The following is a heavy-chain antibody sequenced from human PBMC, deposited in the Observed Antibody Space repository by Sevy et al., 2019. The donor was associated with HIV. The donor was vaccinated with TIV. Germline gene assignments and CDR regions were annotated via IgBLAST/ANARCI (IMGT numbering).Heavy chain of an antibody. CDR1: GFTFSSYS. Sequence: GGSLRLSCAASGFTFSSYSMNWVRQAPGKGLEWVSYISSSSSTIYYANSVKGRFTISRDNAKNSLYLQMNSLRDEDTAVYYCARDKPVWVVVAALHGMDVWGQGTTVTVSS. V-gene: IGHV3-48*02. CDR3: ARDKPVWVVVAALHGMDV. CDR2: ISSSSSTI. D-gene: IGHD2-15*01. J-gene: IGHJ6*02.